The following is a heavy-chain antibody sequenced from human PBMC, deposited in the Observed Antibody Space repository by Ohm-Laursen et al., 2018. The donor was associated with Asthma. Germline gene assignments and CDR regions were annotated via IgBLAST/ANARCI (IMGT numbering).Heavy chain of an antibody. J-gene: IGHJ5*02. CDR1: GFTFSDYY. CDR2: ISSSGSTI. Sequence: SLRLSCAASGFTFSDYYMSWIRQAPGKGLEWVSYISSSGSTIYYADSVKGRFTISRDNAKNSLYLQMNSLRAEDTAVYYCARDLLRHTVTISPKEFDPWGQGTLVTVSS. V-gene: IGHV3-11*01. D-gene: IGHD4-17*01. CDR3: ARDLLRHTVTISPKEFDP.